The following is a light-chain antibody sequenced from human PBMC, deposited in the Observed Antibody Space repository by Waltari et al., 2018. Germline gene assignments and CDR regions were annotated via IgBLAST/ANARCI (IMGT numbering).Light chain of an antibody. J-gene: IGLJ2*01. Sequence: QSALTQPASVSGSPGQSITISCTGTSNDVGSYNLVSWYQRHPGKAPELLIYECSKRPSGVSSRFSGSKSGNTASLTISGLQAEDEADYFCCSYASGSTIIFGGGTKLTVL. V-gene: IGLV2-23*01. CDR1: SNDVGSYNL. CDR3: CSYASGSTII. CDR2: ECS.